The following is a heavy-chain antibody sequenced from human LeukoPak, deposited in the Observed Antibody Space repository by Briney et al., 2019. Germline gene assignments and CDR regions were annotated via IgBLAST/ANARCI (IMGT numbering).Heavy chain of an antibody. CDR3: ARDQSGYDVGGGDDAFDI. V-gene: IGHV1-69*13. D-gene: IGHD5-12*01. CDR2: IIPIFGTA. J-gene: IGHJ3*02. Sequence: SVKVSCKASGGTFSSYAISWVRQAPGQGLEWMGGIIPIFGTANHAQKFQGRVTITADESTSTAYMELSSLRSEDTAVYYCARDQSGYDVGGGDDAFDIWGQGTMVTVSS. CDR1: GGTFSSYA.